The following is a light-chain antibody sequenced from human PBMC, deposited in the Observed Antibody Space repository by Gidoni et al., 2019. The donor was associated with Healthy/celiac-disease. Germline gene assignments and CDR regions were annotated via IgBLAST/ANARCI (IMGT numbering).Light chain of an antibody. J-gene: IGLJ1*01. CDR1: SSDVGGSNY. CDR2: EVS. Sequence: QSALTQPASVSGSPGQSITISCTGTSSDVGGSNYVSWYQQHPGKAPKLMLYEVSKRPSGVSNRFSGSKSGNTASLTISGLQAEDEADYYCSSYTSSSPYVFGTGTKVTVL. CDR3: SSYTSSSPYV. V-gene: IGLV2-14*01.